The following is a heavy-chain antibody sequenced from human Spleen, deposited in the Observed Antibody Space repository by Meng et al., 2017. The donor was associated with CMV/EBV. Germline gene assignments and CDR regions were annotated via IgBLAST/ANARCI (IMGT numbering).Heavy chain of an antibody. D-gene: IGHD3/OR15-3a*01. V-gene: IGHV3-11*01. CDR2: IRTSGDSV. Sequence: GGSLRLSCAASGFSFSDYYMSWIRQAPGRGLEWVSYIRTSGDSVYYADSVRGRFTISRDNAKNSLYLQMNSLRAEDTAVYYCARDDTIFGLVSYYFDQWGQGTLVTVSS. CDR1: GFSFSDYY. CDR3: ARDDTIFGLVSYYFDQ. J-gene: IGHJ4*02.